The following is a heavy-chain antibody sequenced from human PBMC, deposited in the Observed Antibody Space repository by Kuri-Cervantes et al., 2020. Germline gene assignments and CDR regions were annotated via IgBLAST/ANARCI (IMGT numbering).Heavy chain of an antibody. CDR1: GFTFSSYA. Sequence: GESLKISCAASGFTFSSYAMHWVRQAPGKGLEWVAVTSYDGSNKYYADSVKGRFTISRDNSKNTLYVQMNSLRAEDTAVYYCASPSKDTRQWLVRGATAEYFQHWGQGTLVTVSS. J-gene: IGHJ1*01. D-gene: IGHD6-19*01. CDR2: TSYDGSNK. CDR3: ASPSKDTRQWLVRGATAEYFQH. V-gene: IGHV3-30-3*01.